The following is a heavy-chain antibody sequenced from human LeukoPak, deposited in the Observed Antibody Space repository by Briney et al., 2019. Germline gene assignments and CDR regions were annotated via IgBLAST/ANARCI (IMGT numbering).Heavy chain of an antibody. J-gene: IGHJ4*02. CDR2: IYYSGST. Sequence: SETLSLTCTVSGGSISSSSYYWGWIRQPPGKGLECIGSIYYSGSTYYNPSLKSRVTISVDTSKNQFSLKLSSVTAADTAVYYCARQGEFLEWSIRTIWGQGTLVTVSS. CDR1: GGSISSSSYY. D-gene: IGHD3-3*01. CDR3: ARQGEFLEWSIRTI. V-gene: IGHV4-39*01.